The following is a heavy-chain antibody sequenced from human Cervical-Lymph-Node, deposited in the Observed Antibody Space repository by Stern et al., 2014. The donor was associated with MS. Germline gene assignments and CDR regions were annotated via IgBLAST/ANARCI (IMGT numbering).Heavy chain of an antibody. Sequence: QVQLQESGPGLVKPSETLSLTCTVSGGSLSSSYWSWIRQPPGQGLEWIGYIYYSGSNNYNPSLKNRVTISVDTSKNQFSLKLSSVTAADTAVYYCARGATQAFDPWGQGTLVTVSS. V-gene: IGHV4-59*01. J-gene: IGHJ5*02. CDR3: ARGATQAFDP. CDR2: IYYSGSN. CDR1: GGSLSSSY.